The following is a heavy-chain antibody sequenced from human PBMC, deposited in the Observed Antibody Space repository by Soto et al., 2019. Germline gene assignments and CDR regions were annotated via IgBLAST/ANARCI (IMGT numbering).Heavy chain of an antibody. D-gene: IGHD6-13*01. CDR2: IYPGDSDT. V-gene: IGHV5-51*01. Sequence: GESLKISCKGSGYSFTSYWIGWVRQMPGKGLEWMGIIYPGDSDTRYSPSFQGQVTISADKSISTAYLQWSSLKAPDTAMYYCARKVGYRRRLDSERKYHQGGWGKRNTVNVSS. J-gene: IGHJ6*04. CDR3: ARKVGYRRRLDSERKYHQGG. CDR1: GYSFTSYW.